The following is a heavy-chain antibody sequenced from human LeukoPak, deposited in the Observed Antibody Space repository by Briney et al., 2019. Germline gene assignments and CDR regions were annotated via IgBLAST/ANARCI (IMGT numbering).Heavy chain of an antibody. D-gene: IGHD5-12*01. CDR2: INQDESSK. CDR3: ARDPTQFSGHALDI. J-gene: IGHJ3*02. CDR1: GFTFSSYW. V-gene: IGHV3-7*01. Sequence: PGGSLRLSCAVSGFTFSSYWVGWVHQAPGKGLAWVANINQDESSKYYEDSVKGRFTISRDNAKNSLYLQINSVRAEDTAVYYCARDPTQFSGHALDIWGQGTMVTVS.